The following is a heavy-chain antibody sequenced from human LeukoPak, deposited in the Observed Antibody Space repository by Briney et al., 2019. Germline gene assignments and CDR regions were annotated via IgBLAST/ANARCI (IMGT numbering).Heavy chain of an antibody. CDR2: MNPNSGNT. J-gene: IGHJ5*02. Sequence: GASVKVSCKASGYTFTSYGINWVRQATGQELEWMGWMNPNSGNTGYAQKFQGRVTITRNTSISTAYMELSSLRSEDTAVYYCARAYYGSGSYSAFDPWGQGTLVTVSS. D-gene: IGHD3-10*01. CDR3: ARAYYGSGSYSAFDP. V-gene: IGHV1-8*03. CDR1: GYTFTSYG.